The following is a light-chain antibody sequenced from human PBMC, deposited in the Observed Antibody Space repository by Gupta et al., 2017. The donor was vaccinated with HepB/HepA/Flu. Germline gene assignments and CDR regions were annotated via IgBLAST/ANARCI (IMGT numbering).Light chain of an antibody. CDR2: GAS. CDR1: QSVSSN. V-gene: IGKV3-15*01. Sequence: EIVMTQPPATQSVSPGERATLSCRTSQSVSSNLAWYQRKPGQAPRLLVYGASTRATGIPARFSGSGSGTDFTLTISSLQSEDFVVYYCHQDNNWPLTFGGGTKVEIK. CDR3: HQDNNWPLT. J-gene: IGKJ4*01.